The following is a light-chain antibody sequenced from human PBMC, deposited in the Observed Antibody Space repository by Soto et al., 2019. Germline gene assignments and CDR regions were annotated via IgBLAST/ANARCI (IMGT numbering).Light chain of an antibody. V-gene: IGKV3-20*01. J-gene: IGKJ2*01. CDR1: QPIGGDY. CDR3: QHYGSWYS. CDR2: GVS. Sequence: VLTQSPDIVSMSRGGRATISCRASQPIGGDYLAWYQQRPGQAPRLLMFGVSTRAAGISDRFSGTGSGTDFNLIINSLEAEDVAGYYCQHYGSWYSFGQGTQVEI.